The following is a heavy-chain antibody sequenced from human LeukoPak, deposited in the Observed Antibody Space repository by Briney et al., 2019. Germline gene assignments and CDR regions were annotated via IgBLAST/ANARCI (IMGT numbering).Heavy chain of an antibody. Sequence: QAGGSLRLSCAASGFTFSSYAMSWVRQAPGKGLEWVSAISGSGGSTYYADSVKGRFTISRDNSKNTLYLQMNNLRAEDTAVYYCAKGVYSSWALGAFDIWGQGTMVTVSS. CDR1: GFTFSSYA. CDR2: ISGSGGST. V-gene: IGHV3-23*01. D-gene: IGHD6-6*01. J-gene: IGHJ3*02. CDR3: AKGVYSSWALGAFDI.